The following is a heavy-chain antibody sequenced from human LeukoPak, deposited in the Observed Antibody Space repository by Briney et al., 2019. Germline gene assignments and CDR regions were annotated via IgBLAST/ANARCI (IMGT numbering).Heavy chain of an antibody. CDR2: IYYSGST. Sequence: PSETLSLTCTVSGGSISSGGYYWSWIRQYPGKGLEWIGYIYYSGSTYYNPSLKSRVTISVDTSKNQFSLKLSSVTAADTAVYYCARSRPYCSGGSCNGYFDYWGQGTLVTVSS. CDR1: GGSISSGGYY. D-gene: IGHD2-15*01. J-gene: IGHJ4*02. V-gene: IGHV4-31*03. CDR3: ARSRPYCSGGSCNGYFDY.